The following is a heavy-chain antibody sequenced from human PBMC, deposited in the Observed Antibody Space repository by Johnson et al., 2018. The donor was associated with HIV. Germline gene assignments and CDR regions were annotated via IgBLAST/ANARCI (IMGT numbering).Heavy chain of an antibody. CDR3: ARDFSDYGDYGRCAFDI. CDR1: GFTVSSNY. J-gene: IGHJ3*02. CDR2: IYSGGST. D-gene: IGHD4-17*01. V-gene: IGHV3-66*01. Sequence: VQLVESGGGLVHPGGSLRLSCAASGFTVSSNYMSWVRQAPGKGLEWVSVIYSGGSTYYADPVKGRFTISRDNAKNSLYLQMNRLRAEDTALYYSARDFSDYGDYGRCAFDIWGQGTMVTVSS.